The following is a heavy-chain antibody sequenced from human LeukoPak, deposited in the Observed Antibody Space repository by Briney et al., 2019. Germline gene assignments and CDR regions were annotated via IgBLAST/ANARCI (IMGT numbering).Heavy chain of an antibody. D-gene: IGHD1-26*01. CDR1: GGSISSGDYY. V-gene: IGHV4-30-4*01. Sequence: SETLSLTCTVSGGSISSGDYYWTWIRQPPGKGLEWIGYIYNSGNTYYNPSLKSRVTISVDTSKNQFSLKLSSVTAADTAVYYCARGNSGSFYGLFDYWGQGALVTVSS. J-gene: IGHJ4*02. CDR2: IYNSGNT. CDR3: ARGNSGSFYGLFDY.